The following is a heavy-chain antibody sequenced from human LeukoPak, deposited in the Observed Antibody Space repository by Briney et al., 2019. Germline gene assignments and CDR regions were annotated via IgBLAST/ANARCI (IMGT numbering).Heavy chain of an antibody. CDR2: INPQTGAT. Sequence: ASVKVSCKASGYSFTGFYIHWVRQAPGQGLEWMAWINPQTGATNYAQKFKGRITTTRDLSITTAYMEVTTLRSDDTAVYYCARSNDDCLFQSRLDYWGQGSLVTVSS. CDR1: GYSFTGFY. V-gene: IGHV1-2*02. J-gene: IGHJ4*02. D-gene: IGHD3-9*01. CDR3: ARSNDDCLFQSRLDY.